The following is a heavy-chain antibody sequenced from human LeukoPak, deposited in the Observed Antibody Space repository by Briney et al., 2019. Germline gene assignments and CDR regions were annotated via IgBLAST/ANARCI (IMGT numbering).Heavy chain of an antibody. Sequence: GGSLRLSCAASGFTFSSYWMHWVRQAPGKGLEWVSAISGSGGSTYYADSVKGRFTISRDNSKNTLYLQMNSLRAEDTAVYYCAKAGWFGELLSPTYFDYWGQGTLVTVSS. CDR2: ISGSGGST. D-gene: IGHD3-10*01. J-gene: IGHJ4*02. V-gene: IGHV3-23*01. CDR3: AKAGWFGELLSPTYFDY. CDR1: GFTFSSYW.